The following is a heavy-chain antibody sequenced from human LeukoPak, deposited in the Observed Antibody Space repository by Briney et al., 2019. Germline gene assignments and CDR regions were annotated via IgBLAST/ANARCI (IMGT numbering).Heavy chain of an antibody. D-gene: IGHD2-8*01. CDR3: ANSPGYCTNGVCYNEYFDY. Sequence: GGSLRLSCAASGFTFSSYGMHWVRQAPGKELEWVAVISYDGSNKYYADSVKGRFTISRDNSKNTLYLQMNSLRAEDTAVYYCANSPGYCTNGVCYNEYFDYWGQGTLVTVSS. J-gene: IGHJ4*02. CDR1: GFTFSSYG. V-gene: IGHV3-30*18. CDR2: ISYDGSNK.